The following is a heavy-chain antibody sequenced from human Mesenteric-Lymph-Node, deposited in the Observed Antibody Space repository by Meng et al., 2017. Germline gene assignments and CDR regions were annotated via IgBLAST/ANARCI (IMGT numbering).Heavy chain of an antibody. V-gene: IGHV1-3*01. CDR1: GYTFTSYA. J-gene: IGHJ6*02. D-gene: IGHD2-8*02. Sequence: ASAKVSCKASGYTFTSYAMHWVRQAPGQRLEWMGWINAGNGNTKYSQKFQGRVTITRDTSASTAYMELSSLRSEDTAVYYCAREDTDYYYYYGMDVWGQGTTVTV. CDR2: INAGNGNT. CDR3: AREDTDYYYYYGMDV.